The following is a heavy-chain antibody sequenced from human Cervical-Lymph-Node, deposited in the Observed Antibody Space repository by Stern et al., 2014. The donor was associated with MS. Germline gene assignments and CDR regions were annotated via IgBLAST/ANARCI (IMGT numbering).Heavy chain of an antibody. CDR1: GFTFSTYW. J-gene: IGHJ3*02. CDR2: INSDESST. D-gene: IGHD2-15*01. CDR3: ARGVMVAATYAYDI. Sequence: EVQLVESGGGLVQPGGSLRLSCAASGFTFSTYWMHWVRQAPGTGLEWVSRINSDESSTTDADSVKGRFSISRDNDKNTLYLQMNSLRAEDTAVYYCARGVMVAATYAYDIWGQGTMVTISS. V-gene: IGHV3-74*02.